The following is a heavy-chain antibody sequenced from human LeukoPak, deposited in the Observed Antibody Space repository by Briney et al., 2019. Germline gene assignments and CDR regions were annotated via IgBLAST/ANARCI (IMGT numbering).Heavy chain of an antibody. V-gene: IGHV3-23*01. CDR3: GGAGSWGSDYRGGGFFDY. D-gene: IGHD3-10*01. CDR1: GFTFSSYA. Sequence: GGSLRLSCAASGFTFSSYAMSWVRQAPGKGLEWVSAVSGSGGSTYYADSVKGRFTISRDNSKNTLYLQMNSLRAEDTAVYYWGGAGSWGSDYRGGGFFDYWGQGTLVTVSS. CDR2: VSGSGGST. J-gene: IGHJ4*02.